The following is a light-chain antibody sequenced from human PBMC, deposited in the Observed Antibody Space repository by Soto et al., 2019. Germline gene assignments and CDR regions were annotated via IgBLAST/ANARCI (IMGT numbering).Light chain of an antibody. CDR3: QQYYSYPLT. J-gene: IGKJ4*01. CDR2: AAS. CDR1: QGISSY. Sequence: AIRMTQSPSSFSASTGDRVTITCRASQGISSYLAWYQQKPGKAPKLLIYAASTLQSGVPSRFSGSGSGTDFTLTINCLQSEEFATYYCQQYYSYPLTFGGGTKVKIK. V-gene: IGKV1-8*01.